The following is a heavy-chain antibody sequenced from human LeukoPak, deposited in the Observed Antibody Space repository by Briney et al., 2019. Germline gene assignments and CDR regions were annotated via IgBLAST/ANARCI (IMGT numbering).Heavy chain of an antibody. D-gene: IGHD6-6*01. CDR2: IDHSGST. CDR3: ARGEYSSSSWFDP. J-gene: IGHJ5*02. CDR1: GGSFSGYY. Sequence: RPSETLSLTCAVYGGSFSGYYWSWIRQPPRKGLEWIGEIDHSGSTNYNPSLKSRVTISVDTSKNQFSLKLSSVTAADTAVYYCARGEYSSSSWFDPWGQGTLVTVSS. V-gene: IGHV4-34*01.